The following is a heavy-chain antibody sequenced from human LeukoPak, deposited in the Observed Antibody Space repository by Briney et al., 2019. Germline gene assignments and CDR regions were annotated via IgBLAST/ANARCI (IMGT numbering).Heavy chain of an antibody. D-gene: IGHD2/OR15-2a*01. J-gene: IGHJ4*02. CDR2: IYPDDSDT. V-gene: IGHV5-51*01. CDR1: GYTFSDYW. Sequence: GDSLKISCKGSGYTFSDYWIGWVRQMPGKGLEWMGIIYPDDSDTRYSPSFQGQVTISADKSINTTYLQWSSLKASDTAMYYCARRIDPFDYWGQGTLVTVSS. CDR3: ARRIDPFDY.